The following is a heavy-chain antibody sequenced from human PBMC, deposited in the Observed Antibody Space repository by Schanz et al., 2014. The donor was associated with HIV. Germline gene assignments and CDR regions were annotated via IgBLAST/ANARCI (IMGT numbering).Heavy chain of an antibody. CDR1: GGTFSNYA. CDR3: ASSAVAHYYGMDV. V-gene: IGHV1-69*06. J-gene: IGHJ6*02. D-gene: IGHD6-19*01. Sequence: QVQLVQSGAEVKMPGSSVKVSCKASGGTFSNYAMTWVRQAPGQGLEWMAGIIPIIGTADYAQKFQGRVTITADKSTSTLYLELSSLRSEDTAVYYCASSAVAHYYGMDVWGQGTTVTVSS. CDR2: IIPIIGTA.